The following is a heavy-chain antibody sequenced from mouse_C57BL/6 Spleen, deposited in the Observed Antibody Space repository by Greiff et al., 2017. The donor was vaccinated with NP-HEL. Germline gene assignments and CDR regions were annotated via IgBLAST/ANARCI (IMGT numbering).Heavy chain of an antibody. CDR3: ARRDDGYWYFDV. D-gene: IGHD2-3*01. J-gene: IGHJ1*03. Sequence: EVKLMESGGGLVQPGESLKLSCESNEYEFPSHDMSWVRKTPEKRLELVAAINSDGGSTYYPDTMERRVIISRDNTKKTLYLQMSSLRSEDTALYYCARRDDGYWYFDVWGTGTTVTVSS. V-gene: IGHV5-2*01. CDR1: EYEFPSHD. CDR2: INSDGGST.